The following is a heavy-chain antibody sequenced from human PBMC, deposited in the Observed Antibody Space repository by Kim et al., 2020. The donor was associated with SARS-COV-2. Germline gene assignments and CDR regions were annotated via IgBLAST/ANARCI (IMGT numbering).Heavy chain of an antibody. Sequence: SETLSLTCAVSGGSISSSNWWSWVRQPPGKGLEWIGEIYHSGSTNYNPSLKSRVTISVDKSKNQFSLKLSSVTAADTAVYYCARKHYYGSGGYYDDYWGQGTLVTVSS. CDR1: GGSISSSNW. CDR2: IYHSGST. J-gene: IGHJ4*02. CDR3: ARKHYYGSGGYYDDY. D-gene: IGHD3-10*01. V-gene: IGHV4-4*02.